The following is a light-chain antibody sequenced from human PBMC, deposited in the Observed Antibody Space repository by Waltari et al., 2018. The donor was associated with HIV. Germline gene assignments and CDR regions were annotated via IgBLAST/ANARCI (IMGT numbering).Light chain of an antibody. V-gene: IGLV2-23*02. J-gene: IGLJ2*01. CDR3: CSYGSSATFVV. CDR2: EVT. Sequence: QSALTQPASVSGSPGQSITLSCTETSSGVEHSNLVSWYQHFRGKAPKLLIYEVTKRPSGISSRFSGSKSGNTASLTIFDLQAEDEATYYCCSYGSSATFVVFGGGTRVTV. CDR1: SSGVEHSNL.